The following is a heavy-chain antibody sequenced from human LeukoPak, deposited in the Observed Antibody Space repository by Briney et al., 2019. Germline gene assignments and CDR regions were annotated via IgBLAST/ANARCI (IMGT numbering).Heavy chain of an antibody. CDR2: FDPEDGET. V-gene: IGHV1-24*01. J-gene: IGHJ5*02. CDR1: GYTFTGYY. Sequence: GASVKVSCKASGYTFTGYYMHWVRQAPGKGLEWMGGFDPEDGETIYAQKFQGRVTMTEDTSTDTAYMELSSLRSEDTAVYYCARRSANWFDPWGQGTLVTVSS. CDR3: ARRSANWFDP.